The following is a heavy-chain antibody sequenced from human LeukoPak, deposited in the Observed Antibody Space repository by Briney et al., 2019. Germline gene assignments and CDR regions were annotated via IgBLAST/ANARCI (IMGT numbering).Heavy chain of an antibody. V-gene: IGHV3-21*01. Sequence: GGSLRLSCAASGFTFCSYSMNWVSQAPGKGLEWVPSINGSSGYIYYADSVKGRFTISRDNAENSLFLQMNSLRAEDTAVYYCARDLDSSSWYRYYYGMDVWGQGTTVTVSS. CDR1: GFTFCSYS. J-gene: IGHJ6*02. CDR2: INGSSGYI. CDR3: ARDLDSSSWYRYYYGMDV. D-gene: IGHD6-13*01.